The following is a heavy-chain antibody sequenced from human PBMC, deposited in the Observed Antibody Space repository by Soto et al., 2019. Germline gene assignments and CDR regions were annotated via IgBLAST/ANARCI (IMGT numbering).Heavy chain of an antibody. CDR1: GGSISSYY. CDR3: VRANLRSGWTFDH. V-gene: IGHV4-4*07. CDR2: FYTSGST. J-gene: IGHJ4*02. Sequence: SETLSLTCTVSGGSISSYYWSWIRQPAGKGPEWIGRFYTSGSTIYNPSLKSRVTMSVDTSNNQFSLNFYSMTAADTGIYYCVRANLRSGWTFDHWGQGTAVTVSS. D-gene: IGHD6-19*01.